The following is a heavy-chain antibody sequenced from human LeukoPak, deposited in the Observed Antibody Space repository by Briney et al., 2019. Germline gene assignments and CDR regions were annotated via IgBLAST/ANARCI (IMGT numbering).Heavy chain of an antibody. J-gene: IGHJ4*02. CDR3: ARHSSGYLSYFDY. CDR1: GGSISSYH. Sequence: SETLSLTCTVSGGSISSYHWSWTRQPPGKGLEWIGYIYYCGSTNYNPSLKSRVTISLDTSKNQFSLKVSSVTAADTAVYYCARHSSGYLSYFDYWGQGTLVPVSS. CDR2: IYYCGST. D-gene: IGHD3-22*01. V-gene: IGHV4-59*08.